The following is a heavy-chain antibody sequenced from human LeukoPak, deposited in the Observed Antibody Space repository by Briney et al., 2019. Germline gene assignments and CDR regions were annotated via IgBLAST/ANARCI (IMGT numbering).Heavy chain of an antibody. CDR3: AKGLSDGDFDY. CDR1: GFTFSDYY. D-gene: IGHD4-17*01. V-gene: IGHV3-23*01. J-gene: IGHJ4*02. Sequence: GGSLRLSCAASGFTFSDYYMSWIRQAPGKGLEWVSAISGSGGSTYYADSVKGRFTISRDNSKNTLYLQMNSLRAEDTAVYYCAKGLSDGDFDYWGQGTLVTVSS. CDR2: ISGSGGST.